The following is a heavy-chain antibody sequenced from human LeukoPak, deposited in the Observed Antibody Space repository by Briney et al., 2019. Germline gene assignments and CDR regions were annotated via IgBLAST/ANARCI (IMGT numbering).Heavy chain of an antibody. V-gene: IGHV3-21*01. J-gene: IGHJ6*02. Sequence: PGGSLTLSCAASGFTFSSYSMNWVRQAPGKGLEWVSSISSSSSYIYYADSVKGRFTISRDNAKNSLYLQMNSLRAEDTAVYYCARAPGRVRGVIISPDVWGQGTTVTVSS. D-gene: IGHD3-10*01. CDR1: GFTFSSYS. CDR3: ARAPGRVRGVIISPDV. CDR2: ISSSSSYI.